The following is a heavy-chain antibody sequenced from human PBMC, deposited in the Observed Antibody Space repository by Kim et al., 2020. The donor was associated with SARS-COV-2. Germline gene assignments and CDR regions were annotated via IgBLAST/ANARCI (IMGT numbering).Heavy chain of an antibody. CDR2: ISSSGSTI. D-gene: IGHD6-13*01. V-gene: IGHV3-11*01. CDR3: ARYSSSWNSYTSVLSGHYYYYGMDV. Sequence: GGSLRLSCAASGFTFSDYYMSWIRQAPGKGLEWVSYISSSGSTIYYADSVKGRFTISRDNAKNSLYLQMNSLRAEDTAVYYCARYSSSWNSYTSVLSGHYYYYGMDVWGQGTTVTVSS. CDR1: GFTFSDYY. J-gene: IGHJ6*02.